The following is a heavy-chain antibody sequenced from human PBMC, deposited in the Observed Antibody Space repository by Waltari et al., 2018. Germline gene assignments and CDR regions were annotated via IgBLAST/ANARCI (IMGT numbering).Heavy chain of an antibody. CDR1: GFTFNGYW. Sequence: EVLLVESGGGLVQPGGSLRLSCAASGFTFNGYWMYWVRQAPGKGLVWVSTMSSNVNYGTYADSVRGRFTISRDNAKNTLYLQMNSLTAEDTAVYYCARAFVNIAARGMDAWGQGTAVTVSS. V-gene: IGHV3-74*01. J-gene: IGHJ6*02. CDR2: MSSNVNYG. CDR3: ARAFVNIAARGMDA. D-gene: IGHD6-13*01.